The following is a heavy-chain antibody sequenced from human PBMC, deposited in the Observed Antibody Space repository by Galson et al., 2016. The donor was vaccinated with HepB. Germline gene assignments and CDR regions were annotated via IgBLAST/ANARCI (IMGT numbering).Heavy chain of an antibody. J-gene: IGHJ5*02. CDR3: ARGGSSLHRFWHRTVYNWFDP. D-gene: IGHD6-13*01. CDR2: IYYSGST. Sequence: ETLSLTCTVSGGSIRSYYWSWIRQPPGKGLEWIGYIYYSGSTNYNPSLKSRVTISADTSKNQFSLKLSSVTAADTAVYYCARGGSSLHRFWHRTVYNWFDPWGQGTLVTVSS. V-gene: IGHV4-59*01. CDR1: GGSIRSYY.